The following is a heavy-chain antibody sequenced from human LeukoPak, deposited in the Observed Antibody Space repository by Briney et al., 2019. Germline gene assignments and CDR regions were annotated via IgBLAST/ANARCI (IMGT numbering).Heavy chain of an antibody. J-gene: IGHJ6*02. V-gene: IGHV3-23*01. CDR2: ISGSGGST. Sequence: ETLSLTCTVSGGSISSSSYYWGWIRQAPGKGPQWVADISGSGGSTYYADSVKGRFSVSRDNSKNTLYLQMNSLRAEDTAVYYCAKEDIVVVPAAPGPYYYGMDVWGQGTTVTVSS. CDR1: GGSISSSSYY. CDR3: AKEDIVVVPAAPGPYYYGMDV. D-gene: IGHD2-2*01.